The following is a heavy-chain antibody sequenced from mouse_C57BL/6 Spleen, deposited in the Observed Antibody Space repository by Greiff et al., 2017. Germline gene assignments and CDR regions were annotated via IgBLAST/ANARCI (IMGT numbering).Heavy chain of an antibody. J-gene: IGHJ3*01. CDR2: IYPSDGST. Sequence: VQLQQSGPELVKPGASVKLSCKASGYTFKSYDINWVKQRPGQGLAWIGWIYPSDGSTKYNEKFKDKATLTVDTSSSTAYMELHRLTSEDSAVYFCARLRQGFAYWGQGTLVTVSA. CDR3: ARLRQGFAY. CDR1: GYTFKSYD. V-gene: IGHV1-85*01. D-gene: IGHD3-2*01.